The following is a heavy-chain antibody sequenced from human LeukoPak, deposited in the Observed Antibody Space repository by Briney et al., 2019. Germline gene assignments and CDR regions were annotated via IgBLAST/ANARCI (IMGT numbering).Heavy chain of an antibody. J-gene: IGHJ4*02. CDR1: GGSISSSSYY. V-gene: IGHV4-39*07. CDR2: IYYSGST. D-gene: IGHD3-10*01. CDR3: AREDTMVRVFDY. Sequence: PSETLSLTCTVSGGSISSSSYYWGWIRQPPGKGLEWIGSIYYSGSTYYNPSLKSRVTISVDTSKNQFSLKLSSVTAADTAVYYCAREDTMVRVFDYWGQGTLVTVSS.